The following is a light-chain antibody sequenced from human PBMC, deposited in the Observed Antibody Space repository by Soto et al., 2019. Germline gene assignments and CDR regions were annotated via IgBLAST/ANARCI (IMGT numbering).Light chain of an antibody. CDR1: QSISNS. CDR2: DAS. Sequence: EVVLTQSPATLSLSPGERATLSCRASQSISNSLAWYQQKPGQAPRLLIYDASNRATGFPARFSGSGSGTDFTLTISSLEPEDFAVYYCQQRSAWPITFGQGTRLEIK. J-gene: IGKJ5*01. V-gene: IGKV3-11*01. CDR3: QQRSAWPIT.